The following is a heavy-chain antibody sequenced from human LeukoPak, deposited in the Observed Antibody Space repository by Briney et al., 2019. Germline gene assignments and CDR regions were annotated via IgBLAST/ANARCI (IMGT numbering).Heavy chain of an antibody. V-gene: IGHV1-18*01. CDR3: AIIAVAGTRSDY. CDR2: ISAYNGNT. D-gene: IGHD6-19*01. CDR1: GYTFTNYG. J-gene: IGHJ4*02. Sequence: VASVKVSCKASGYTFTNYGISWVRQAPGQGLEWMGWISAYNGNTNYAQKLQGRVTMTTDTSTSTAYMELRSLRSDDTAVYYCAIIAVAGTRSDYWGQGTLVTVSS.